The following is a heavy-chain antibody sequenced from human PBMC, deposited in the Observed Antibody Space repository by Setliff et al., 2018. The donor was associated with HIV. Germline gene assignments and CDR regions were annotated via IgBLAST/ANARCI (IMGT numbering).Heavy chain of an antibody. D-gene: IGHD2-2*02. Sequence: GSLRLSCTASGFTFSSYSMNWVRQAPGKGLEWVSSISTSSTYIYYADSVKGRFTISRDNAKSSLYLQMNSLRADDTAVYYCARDALIVVVPAAIGFDPWGQGTLVTVSS. V-gene: IGHV3-21*01. J-gene: IGHJ5*02. CDR3: ARDALIVVVPAAIGFDP. CDR2: ISTSSTYI. CDR1: GFTFSSYS.